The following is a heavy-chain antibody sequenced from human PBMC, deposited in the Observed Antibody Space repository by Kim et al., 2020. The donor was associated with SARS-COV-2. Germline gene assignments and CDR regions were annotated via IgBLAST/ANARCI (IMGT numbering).Heavy chain of an antibody. J-gene: IGHJ4*02. D-gene: IGHD3-10*01. Sequence: SVKVSCKASGGTFSSYAISWVRQAPGQGLEWMGRIIPILGIANYAQKFQGRVTITADKSTSTAYMELSSLRSEDTAVYYCARSLGSGSYYTDYWGQGTL. CDR2: IIPILGIA. CDR1: GGTFSSYA. V-gene: IGHV1-69*04. CDR3: ARSLGSGSYYTDY.